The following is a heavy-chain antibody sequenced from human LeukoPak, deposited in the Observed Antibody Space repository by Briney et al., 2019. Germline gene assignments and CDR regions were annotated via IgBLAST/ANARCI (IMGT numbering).Heavy chain of an antibody. CDR2: IYTSGST. CDR3: AREGILTGYYRGDYYYYMDV. CDR1: GGSISSYY. Sequence: SETLSLTCTVSGGSISSYYWSWIRQPAGKGLEWIGRIYTSGSTNYNPSLKSRVTMSVDTSKNQFSLKLSSVTAADTAVYYCAREGILTGYYRGDYYYYMDVWGKGTTVTVSS. J-gene: IGHJ6*03. D-gene: IGHD3-9*01. V-gene: IGHV4-4*07.